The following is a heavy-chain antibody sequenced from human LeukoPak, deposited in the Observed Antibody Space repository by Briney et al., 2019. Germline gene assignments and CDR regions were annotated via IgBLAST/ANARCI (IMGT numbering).Heavy chain of an antibody. Sequence: GGSLRLSCAASGFTFSDYYMSWIRQAPGKGLEWVSTISGSGGSTYYADSVKGRFTISRDNSKNTLYLQMNSLRAEDTAVYYCAKHDSFHYFDYWGQGTLVTVSS. J-gene: IGHJ4*02. D-gene: IGHD3-22*01. CDR1: GFTFSDYY. V-gene: IGHV3-23*01. CDR3: AKHDSFHYFDY. CDR2: ISGSGGST.